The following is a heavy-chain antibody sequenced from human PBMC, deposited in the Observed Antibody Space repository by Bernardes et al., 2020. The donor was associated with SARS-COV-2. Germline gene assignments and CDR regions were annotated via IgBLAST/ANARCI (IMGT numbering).Heavy chain of an antibody. CDR3: ARLNYGDYWGWFDP. V-gene: IGHV4-59*08. CDR1: GGSISSSY. Sequence: SETLSLTCTVSGGSISSSYWSWIRQPPGTGLEWIGDIYYIGSTHYNPSLKSRVTISVDTSKNQFSLKLSSVTAADTAVYYCARLNYGDYWGWFDPWGQGTLVTVSS. J-gene: IGHJ5*02. CDR2: IYYIGST. D-gene: IGHD4-17*01.